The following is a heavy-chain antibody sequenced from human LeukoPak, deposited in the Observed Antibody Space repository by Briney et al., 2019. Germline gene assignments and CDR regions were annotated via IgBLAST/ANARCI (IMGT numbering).Heavy chain of an antibody. V-gene: IGHV4-4*07. J-gene: IGHJ4*02. CDR2: IYTGGST. D-gene: IGHD2-15*01. Sequence: KPSETLSLTCTVSGGSISSYYWSWIRQPAGKGLEWIGRIYTGGSTNYNPSLKSRVTISVDKSKNQFSLKLSSVTAADTAVYYCEGRGVVVVAATQNYFDYWGQGTLVTVSS. CDR3: EGRGVVVVAATQNYFDY. CDR1: GGSISSYY.